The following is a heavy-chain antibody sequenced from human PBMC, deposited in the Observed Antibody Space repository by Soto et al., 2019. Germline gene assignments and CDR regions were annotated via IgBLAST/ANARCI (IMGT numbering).Heavy chain of an antibody. V-gene: IGHV3-30-3*01. CDR1: GFTFSSYA. D-gene: IGHD2-21*01. CDR3: AGANRLAYIYYFDY. J-gene: IGHJ4*02. Sequence: QVQLVESGGGVVQPGRSLRLSCAASGFTFSSYAMHWVRQAPGKGLEWVAVISYDGSNKYYADFVKGRFTISRDNSKNTLYLQMNSLRDEDTAVYYCAGANRLAYIYYFDYWGQGTLVTASS. CDR2: ISYDGSNK.